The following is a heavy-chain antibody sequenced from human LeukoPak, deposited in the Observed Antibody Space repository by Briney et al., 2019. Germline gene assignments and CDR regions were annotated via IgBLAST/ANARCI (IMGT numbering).Heavy chain of an antibody. CDR1: GYTFTGYY. Sequence: GASVKVSCKASGYTFTGYYMHWVRQAPGQGLEWMGRINPNSGGTNYAQKFQGRVTMTTDTSTSTAYMELRSLRSDDTAVYYCARAPLREIQRWYYYYMGVCGKGTTVTVSS. J-gene: IGHJ6*03. D-gene: IGHD1-1*01. CDR3: ARAPLREIQRWYYYYMGV. CDR2: INPNSGGT. V-gene: IGHV1-2*06.